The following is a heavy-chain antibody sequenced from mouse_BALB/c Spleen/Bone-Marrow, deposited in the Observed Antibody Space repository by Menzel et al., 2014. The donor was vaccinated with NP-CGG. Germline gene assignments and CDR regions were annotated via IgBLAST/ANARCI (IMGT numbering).Heavy chain of an antibody. CDR2: ISNGGGSI. CDR1: GFTFSSYT. CDR3: ATHYYDSSPFAY. J-gene: IGHJ3*01. D-gene: IGHD1-1*01. Sequence: LKESGGGLMQPGGSLKLSCAASGFTFSSYTMSWVRQTPEKRLVWVAYISNGGGSIYNPDTVKGRFTISRDNDKNTLYLQMSSLKSEDTAMYYCATHYYDSSPFAYWGQGTLVTVSA. V-gene: IGHV5-12-2*01.